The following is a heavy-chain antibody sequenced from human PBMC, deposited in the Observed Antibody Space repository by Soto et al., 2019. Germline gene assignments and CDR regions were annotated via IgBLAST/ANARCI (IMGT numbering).Heavy chain of an antibody. D-gene: IGHD3-3*01. Sequence: QVQLQESGPGLVKPSQTLSLICTVSAGSISSDGFYWSWIRQHPGKGLESIGYIYSSGSTYYNPSLKSRITISIDTSKNQFSLNLNSVTAADTAMSYCARGIFGVGPEYWGQGTLVTVSS. CDR1: AGSISSDGFY. J-gene: IGHJ4*02. CDR3: ARGIFGVGPEY. V-gene: IGHV4-31*03. CDR2: IYSSGST.